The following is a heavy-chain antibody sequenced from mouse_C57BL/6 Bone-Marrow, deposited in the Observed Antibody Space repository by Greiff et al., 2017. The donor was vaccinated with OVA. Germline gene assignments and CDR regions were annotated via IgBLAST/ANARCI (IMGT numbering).Heavy chain of an antibody. Sequence: VQLKQSGPELVKPGASVKISCKASGYSFTGYYMNWVKQSPEKSLEWIGEINPSTGGTTYNQKFKAKATLTVDKSSSTAYMQLKSLTSEDSAVYYCARPYGSRRYYAMDYWGQGTSVTVSS. D-gene: IGHD1-1*01. CDR2: INPSTGGT. CDR3: ARPYGSRRYYAMDY. V-gene: IGHV1-42*01. J-gene: IGHJ4*01. CDR1: GYSFTGYY.